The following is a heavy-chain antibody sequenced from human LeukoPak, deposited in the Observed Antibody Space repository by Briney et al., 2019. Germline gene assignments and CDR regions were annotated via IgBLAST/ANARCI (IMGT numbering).Heavy chain of an antibody. J-gene: IGHJ4*02. D-gene: IGHD3-22*01. Sequence: SETLSLTCTVSGGSISNHFWTWIRQPPGMGLEWIGYIYYTGSTNYNPSLKSRVTISLDTSKNQFSLHLSFVTAADTAVYYCARAPNGYYPLDYWGQGTLVTVSS. V-gene: IGHV4-59*11. CDR1: GGSISNHF. CDR2: IYYTGST. CDR3: ARAPNGYYPLDY.